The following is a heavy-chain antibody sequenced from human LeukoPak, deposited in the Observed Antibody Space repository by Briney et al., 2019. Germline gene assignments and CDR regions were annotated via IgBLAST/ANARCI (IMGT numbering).Heavy chain of an antibody. Sequence: ASVKLSCKASGYTFTSFGINWVRQATGQGLEWMGWMNPNTGNTGYAQKFQGRVTMTRDTSISTAYMELSSLRSDDTAVYYCARMDGRARLNWFDPWGQGTLVTVSS. CDR2: MNPNTGNT. J-gene: IGHJ5*02. CDR3: ARMDGRARLNWFDP. V-gene: IGHV1-8*01. D-gene: IGHD3-16*01. CDR1: GYTFTSFG.